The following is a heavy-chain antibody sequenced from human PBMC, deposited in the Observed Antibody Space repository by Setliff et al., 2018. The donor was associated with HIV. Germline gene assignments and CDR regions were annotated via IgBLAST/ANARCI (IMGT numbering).Heavy chain of an antibody. CDR3: ARTRGYTYGYIDS. V-gene: IGHV4-39*01. CDR2: IYYSGCT. CDR1: GDSTSSSSSY. D-gene: IGHD5-18*01. J-gene: IGHJ4*02. Sequence: SETLSLTCTVSGDSTSSSSSYWGWIRQPPGKGLEWIGSIYYSGCTYYNPSLKSRVTISVDTSKNQFSLKLNSVTAADTAVYYCARTRGYTYGYIDSWAQGTLVTVSS.